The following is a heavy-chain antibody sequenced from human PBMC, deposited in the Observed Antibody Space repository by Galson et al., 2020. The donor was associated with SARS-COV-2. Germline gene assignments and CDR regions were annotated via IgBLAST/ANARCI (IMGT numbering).Heavy chain of an antibody. CDR3: ASGYAFDI. V-gene: IGHV3-21*01. J-gene: IGHJ3*02. Sequence: GGSLRLSCEDSGFTFSSYSMNWVRQAPGKGLEWVSSISSSGSYIYYADSVKGRFTISRDNAKNSLYLQMNSLRAEDTAVYYCASGYAFDIWGQGTMVTGSS. CDR2: ISSSGSYI. CDR1: GFTFSSYS. D-gene: IGHD5-12*01.